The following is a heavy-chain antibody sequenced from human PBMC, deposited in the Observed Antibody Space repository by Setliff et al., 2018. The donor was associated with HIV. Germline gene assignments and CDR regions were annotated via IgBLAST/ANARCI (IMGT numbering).Heavy chain of an antibody. CDR3: ARGALLAVFDFDH. CDR2: INVGKGDT. V-gene: IGHV1-3*01. Sequence: ASVKVSCKASGYTFTNYDLNWVRQASGQGLEWMGWINVGKGDTKYSQELQGRITLTTDTSANTAYMELSSLRSDDTAVYFCARGALLAVFDFDHWGHGTLVTVSS. J-gene: IGHJ4*01. D-gene: IGHD3-10*01. CDR1: GYTFTNYD.